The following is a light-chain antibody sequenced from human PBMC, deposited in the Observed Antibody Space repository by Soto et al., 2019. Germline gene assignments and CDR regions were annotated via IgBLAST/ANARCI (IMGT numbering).Light chain of an antibody. Sequence: IQLTQSPSSLSASVGDRVTITCRASQAISSYFAWYQQKPGKAPKLLIYAASTLQSGVPSRFSGSGSGTDFTLTISRLEPEDFAVYYCQQYGSSELTFGGGTKVDIK. V-gene: IGKV1-9*01. CDR3: QQYGSSELT. J-gene: IGKJ4*01. CDR2: AAS. CDR1: QAISSY.